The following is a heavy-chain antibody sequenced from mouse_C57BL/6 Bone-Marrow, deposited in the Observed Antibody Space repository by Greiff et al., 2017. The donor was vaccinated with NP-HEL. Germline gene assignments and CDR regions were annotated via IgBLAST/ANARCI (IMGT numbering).Heavy chain of an antibody. CDR3: ARHLITTVVATDY. CDR1: GFTFSSYG. D-gene: IGHD1-1*01. CDR2: ISSGGSYT. J-gene: IGHJ2*01. V-gene: IGHV5-6*02. Sequence: EVKLVESGGDLVKPGGSLKLSCAASGFTFSSYGMSWVRQTPDKRLEWVATISSGGSYTYYPDRVKGRFTISRDNAKNTLYLQMSSLKSEDTAMYYCARHLITTVVATDYWGQGTTLTVSS.